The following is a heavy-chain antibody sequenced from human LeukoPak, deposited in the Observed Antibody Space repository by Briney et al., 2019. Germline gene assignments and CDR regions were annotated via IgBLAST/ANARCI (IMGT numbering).Heavy chain of an antibody. CDR1: GFTFSSYW. J-gene: IGHJ4*02. Sequence: GGSLRLSCAASGFTFSSYWMHWVRQAPGKGLVWVSRINSDGSSTSYADPVKGRFTISRDNAKNALYLQMNSLRAEDTAVYYCASGIAAAGVHFDYWGQGTLVTVSS. CDR2: INSDGSST. V-gene: IGHV3-74*01. D-gene: IGHD6-13*01. CDR3: ASGIAAAGVHFDY.